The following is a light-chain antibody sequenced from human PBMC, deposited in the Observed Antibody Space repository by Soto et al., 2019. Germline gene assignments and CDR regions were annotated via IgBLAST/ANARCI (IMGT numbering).Light chain of an antibody. V-gene: IGKV3-15*01. J-gene: IGKJ1*01. Sequence: EKVMTQSPATLSMSPGERATLSCRASQSVSNFLAWYQQKPGQAPRLLIDGASTRATGVPARFSGSGSGTEFTLTISSLQSEDFAVYYWQQYSNWPSWTFGQGTKVEVK. CDR1: QSVSNF. CDR3: QQYSNWPSWT. CDR2: GAS.